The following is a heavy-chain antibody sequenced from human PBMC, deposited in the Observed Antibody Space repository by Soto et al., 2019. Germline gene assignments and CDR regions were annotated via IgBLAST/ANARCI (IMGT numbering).Heavy chain of an antibody. CDR2: IIPIFGTA. CDR1: GGTFSSYA. CDR3: ARGVPKAYIAAAGTGYYYYYGMDV. J-gene: IGHJ6*02. Sequence: QVQLVQSGAEVKKPGSSVKVSCQASGGTFSSYAISWVRQAPGQGLEWMGGIIPIFGTANYAQKFQGRVTITADESTSTAYMELSSLRSEDTAVYYCARGVPKAYIAAAGTGYYYYYGMDVWGQGTTVTVSS. D-gene: IGHD6-13*01. V-gene: IGHV1-69*01.